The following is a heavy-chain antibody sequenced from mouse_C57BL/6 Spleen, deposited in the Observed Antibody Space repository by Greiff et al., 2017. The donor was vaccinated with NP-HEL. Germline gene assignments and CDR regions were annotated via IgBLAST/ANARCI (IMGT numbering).Heavy chain of an antibody. CDR2: INYDGSST. CDR3: AREGYGSSFYWYFDL. Sequence: EVQLVESEGGLVQPGSSMKLSCTASGFTFSDYYMAWVRQVPEKGLEWVANINYDGSSTYYLDSLKSRFIISRDNAKNILYLQMSSLKSEDTATYYCAREGYGSSFYWYFDLWGTGTTVTVSS. CDR1: GFTFSDYY. V-gene: IGHV5-16*01. J-gene: IGHJ1*03. D-gene: IGHD1-1*01.